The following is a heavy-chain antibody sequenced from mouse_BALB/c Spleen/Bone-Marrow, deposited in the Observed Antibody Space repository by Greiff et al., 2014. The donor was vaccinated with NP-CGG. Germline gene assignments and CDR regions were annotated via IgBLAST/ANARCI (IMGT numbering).Heavy chain of an antibody. CDR2: VNVNGDRT. J-gene: IGHJ3*01. CDR3: ARGYDYSSWFAY. D-gene: IGHD2-4*01. CDR1: GFTFSNYG. Sequence: EVQRVESGGGLVQPGGSLKLSCAASGFTFSNYGMSWVRQTPDKRLEMIATVNVNGDRTYHPDSVNGRFTISRDNAKNTLSLQMSSLKSEDTAMYYCARGYDYSSWFAYWGQGTLVTVSA. V-gene: IGHV5-6-3*01.